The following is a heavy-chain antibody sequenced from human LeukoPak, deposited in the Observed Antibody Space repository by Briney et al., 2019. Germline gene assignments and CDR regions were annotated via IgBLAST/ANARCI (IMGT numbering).Heavy chain of an antibody. J-gene: IGHJ3*02. CDR2: ISGSGGST. V-gene: IGHV3-23*01. CDR3: AKDPPGLRAFDI. CDR1: GFTFSAYS. Sequence: GGSLRLSCAASGFTFSAYSLHWVRQAPGKGLEWVSAISGSGGSTYYADSVKGRFTISRDNSKNTLYLQMNSLRAEDTAVYYCAKDPPGLRAFDIWGQGTMVTVSS.